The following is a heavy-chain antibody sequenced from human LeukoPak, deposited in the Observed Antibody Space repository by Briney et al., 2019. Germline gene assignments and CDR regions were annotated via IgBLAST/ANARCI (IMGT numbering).Heavy chain of an antibody. J-gene: IGHJ4*02. D-gene: IGHD4-17*01. CDR2: ISYSEST. Sequence: PSETLSLTCTVSGGSISSYLWSWIRQPPGKGLEWIGYISYSESTNYNPSLNSRVTISVDTSKNQFSLKLSSVTAADTAVYYCARGKRYGDNFDYWGQGTLVTVSS. V-gene: IGHV4-59*01. CDR3: ARGKRYGDNFDY. CDR1: GGSISSYL.